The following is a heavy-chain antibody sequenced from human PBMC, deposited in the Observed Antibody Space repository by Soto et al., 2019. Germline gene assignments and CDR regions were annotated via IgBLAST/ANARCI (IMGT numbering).Heavy chain of an antibody. CDR1: GYTFPSHG. Sequence: QVHLVQSGAEVKKPGASVKVSCKASGYTFPSHGIHWVRQAPGQSLEWMGWINTANGNTKYSQRVQGRVTITRDTSATSAYMELRSLTSYDTATYYCARSAVLTVRSSGDFWGQGALVTVSS. D-gene: IGHD2-21*02. CDR3: ARSAVLTVRSSGDF. V-gene: IGHV1-3*04. CDR2: INTANGNT. J-gene: IGHJ4*02.